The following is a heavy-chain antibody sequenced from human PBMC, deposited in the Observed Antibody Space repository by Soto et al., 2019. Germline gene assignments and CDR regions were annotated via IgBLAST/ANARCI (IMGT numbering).Heavy chain of an antibody. D-gene: IGHD3-10*01. CDR3: ARVWGSGSYYRYYYYYGMDV. J-gene: IGHJ6*04. Sequence: ASVKVSCKVSGGTFSSYAISWVRQAPGQGLEWMGGIIPIFGTANYAQKFQGRVTITADKSTSTAYMELSSLRSEDTAVYYCARVWGSGSYYRYYYYYGMDVWGKGTMVTISS. CDR1: GGTFSSYA. V-gene: IGHV1-69*06. CDR2: IIPIFGTA.